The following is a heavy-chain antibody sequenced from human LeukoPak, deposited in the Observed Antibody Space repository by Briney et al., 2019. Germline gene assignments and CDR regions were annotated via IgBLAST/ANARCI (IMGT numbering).Heavy chain of an antibody. CDR2: ISGSGGST. Sequence: QPGGSLRLSCAASGFTFSSYAMSWVRQAPGKGLEWVSAISGSGGSTYYADSVKGRFTISRDNSKNTLYLQMNSLRAEDTAVYYCAKDSSSSNYYYYYYMDVWGKGTMVTVSS. V-gene: IGHV3-23*01. J-gene: IGHJ6*03. CDR3: AKDSSSSNYYYYYYMDV. CDR1: GFTFSSYA. D-gene: IGHD6-6*01.